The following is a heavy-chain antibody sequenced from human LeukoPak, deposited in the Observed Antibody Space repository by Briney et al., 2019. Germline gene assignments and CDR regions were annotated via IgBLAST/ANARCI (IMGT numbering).Heavy chain of an antibody. J-gene: IGHJ5*02. CDR3: ARGPTHIVVGNWFDP. Sequence: GGSLRLSCAVSGFTFSSYWMSWVRQAPGKGLEWVANIKQDGSEKYYVDSVKGRFTISRDNAKNSLYLQMNSLRADDTAVYYCARGPTHIVVGNWFDPWGQGTLVTVSS. V-gene: IGHV3-7*01. CDR1: GFTFSSYW. CDR2: IKQDGSEK. D-gene: IGHD2-2*01.